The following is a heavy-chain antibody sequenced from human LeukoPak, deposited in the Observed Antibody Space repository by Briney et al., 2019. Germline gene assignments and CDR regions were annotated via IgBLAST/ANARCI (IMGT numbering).Heavy chain of an antibody. V-gene: IGHV4-34*01. CDR3: AASLWFGVYPDY. J-gene: IGHJ4*02. CDR2: FNHNWGA. CDR1: SESFSGYY. D-gene: IGHD3-10*01. Sequence: SETLSLTCAIYSESFSGYYWTWFRQPPGKGLEGIGEFNHNWGAKYNPSLKSRVTISVDTSKNHLSLSLNSVTAADTAVYYCAASLWFGVYPDYWGQGSLVTVSS.